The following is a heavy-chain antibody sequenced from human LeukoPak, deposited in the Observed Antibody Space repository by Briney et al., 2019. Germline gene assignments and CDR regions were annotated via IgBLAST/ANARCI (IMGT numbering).Heavy chain of an antibody. CDR1: GGSFSGYY. CDR3: ARASILTAYRINWFDP. CDR2: INHSGST. D-gene: IGHD3-9*01. J-gene: IGHJ5*02. V-gene: IGHV4-34*01. Sequence: PSETLSLTCAVYGGSFSGYYWSWIRQPPGKGLEWIGEINHSGSTNYNPSLKSRVTMSIDTSNNQFSLRLRFVTAADTAVYYCARASILTAYRINWFDPWGPGTLVTVSS.